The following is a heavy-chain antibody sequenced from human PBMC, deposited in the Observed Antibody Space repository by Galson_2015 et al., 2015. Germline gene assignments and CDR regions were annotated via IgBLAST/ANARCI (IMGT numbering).Heavy chain of an antibody. D-gene: IGHD3-22*01. CDR2: IYYSGST. Sequence: TLSLTCTVSGGSISSGDYYWSWIRQPPGKGLEWIGYIYYSGSTYYNPSLKSRVTISVDTSKNQFSLKLSSVTAADTAVYYCARSGRNYYDSSGYNDYWGQGTLVTVSS. CDR3: ARSGRNYYDSSGYNDY. J-gene: IGHJ4*02. CDR1: GGSISSGDYY. V-gene: IGHV4-30-4*01.